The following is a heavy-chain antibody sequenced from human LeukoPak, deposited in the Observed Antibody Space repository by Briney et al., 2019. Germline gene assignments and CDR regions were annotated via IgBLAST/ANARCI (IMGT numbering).Heavy chain of an antibody. V-gene: IGHV3-21*01. J-gene: IGHJ3*02. CDR2: ISSSSSYI. CDR1: GFTFSSYS. Sequence: PGGSLRLSCAASGFTFSSYSMNWVRQAPGKGLEWVSSISSSSSYIYYADSVKGRFTISRDNAKNSLYLQMNSLRAEDTAVYYCAAAGDRGWLYNAFDIWGQGTMVTVSA. CDR3: AAAGDRGWLYNAFDI. D-gene: IGHD5-24*01.